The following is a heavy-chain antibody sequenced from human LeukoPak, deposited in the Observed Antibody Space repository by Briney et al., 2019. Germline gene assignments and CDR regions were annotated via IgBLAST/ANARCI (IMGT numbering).Heavy chain of an antibody. CDR3: ASTKCSGTNCYSDY. CDR1: GFTFSGYA. Sequence: PGGSLRLSCAASGFTFSGYAMTWVRQAPGKGLEWVAAIIGSGGSAFYADSVKGRFTISRDNAKNSLFLQMNGLRAEDTAVYYCASTKCSGTNCYSDYWGQGTLVTVSS. CDR2: IIGSGGSA. V-gene: IGHV3-23*01. D-gene: IGHD2-15*01. J-gene: IGHJ4*02.